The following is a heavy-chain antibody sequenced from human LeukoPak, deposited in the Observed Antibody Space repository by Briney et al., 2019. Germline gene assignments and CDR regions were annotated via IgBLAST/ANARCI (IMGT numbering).Heavy chain of an antibody. CDR3: AKNVAVYQAAFDY. Sequence: GGSLRLSCAASGFTFSSYAMSWVRQAPGKGLEWVSAISGSGGSTYYADSVKGRFTISRDNSKNTLYLQMNILRAEDTAVYYCAKNVAVYQAAFDYWGQGTLVTVSS. J-gene: IGHJ4*02. CDR2: ISGSGGST. V-gene: IGHV3-23*01. CDR1: GFTFSSYA. D-gene: IGHD2-2*01.